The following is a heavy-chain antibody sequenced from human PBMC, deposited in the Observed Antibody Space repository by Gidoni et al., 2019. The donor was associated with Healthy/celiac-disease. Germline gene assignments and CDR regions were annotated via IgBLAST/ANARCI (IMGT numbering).Heavy chain of an antibody. V-gene: IGHV1-69*06. Sequence: QVQLVQSGAEVKKPGSSVKVSCKASGGTFSSYAISWVRQAPGQGLEWMGGIIPIFGTANYAQKFQGRVTITADKSTSTAYMELSSLRSEDTAVYYRARRTAYSSGWYHWFDPWGQGTLVTVSS. D-gene: IGHD6-19*01. CDR3: ARRTAYSSGWYHWFDP. J-gene: IGHJ5*02. CDR1: GGTFSSYA. CDR2: IIPIFGTA.